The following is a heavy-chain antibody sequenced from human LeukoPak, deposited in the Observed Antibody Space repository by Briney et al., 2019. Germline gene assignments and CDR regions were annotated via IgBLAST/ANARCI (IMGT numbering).Heavy chain of an antibody. CDR1: GGTFSSYA. V-gene: IGHV1-69*13. Sequence: ASVKVSCKASGGTFSSYAISWVRQAPGQGLEWMGGIIPIFGTANYAQKFQGRVTITADESTSTAYMELSSLRSEDTAVYYCARGGNWNPPRDYWGQGTLVTVSS. CDR3: ARGGNWNPPRDY. D-gene: IGHD1-20*01. CDR2: IIPIFGTA. J-gene: IGHJ4*02.